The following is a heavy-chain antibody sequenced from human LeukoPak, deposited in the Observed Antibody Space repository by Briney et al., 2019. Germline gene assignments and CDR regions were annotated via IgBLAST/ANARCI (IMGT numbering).Heavy chain of an antibody. D-gene: IGHD1-26*01. Sequence: SGTLSLSCAVYGGSFSGYYWSWIRQPPGKGLEWIGEINHIGSTKYNPPLKSGGTISVDTSKNQFSLKLSSVTAADTAVYYCARDTTGYWGEGTLVTVSS. CDR1: GGSFSGYY. CDR2: INHIGST. V-gene: IGHV4-34*01. J-gene: IGHJ4*02. CDR3: ARDTTGY.